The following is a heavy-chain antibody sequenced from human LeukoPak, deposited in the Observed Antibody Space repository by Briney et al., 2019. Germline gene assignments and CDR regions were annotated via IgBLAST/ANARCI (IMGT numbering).Heavy chain of an antibody. CDR3: AKDLPYYDSSAFDY. J-gene: IGHJ4*02. CDR2: ISGSGGST. Sequence: GGSLRLSCAASGFTFSSYAMSWVRPAPGKGPEWVSAISGSGGSTYYADSVKGRFTISRDNSKNTLYLQMNSLRAEDTAVYFCAKDLPYYDSSAFDYWGQGTLVTVSS. D-gene: IGHD3-22*01. V-gene: IGHV3-23*01. CDR1: GFTFSSYA.